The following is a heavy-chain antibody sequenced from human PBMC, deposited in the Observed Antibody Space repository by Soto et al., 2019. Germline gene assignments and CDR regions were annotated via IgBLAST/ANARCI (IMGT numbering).Heavy chain of an antibody. D-gene: IGHD7-27*01. CDR1: GGTFSSYA. V-gene: IGHV1-69*13. CDR2: IIPIFGTA. J-gene: IGHJ4*02. Sequence: ASVKVSCKASGGTFSSYAISWVRQAPGQGLEWMGGIIPIFGTANYAQKFQGRVTITADESTSTAYMELSSLRSEDTAVYYCAIGSRSGAPFYFDYWGQGTLVTVSS. CDR3: AIGSRSGAPFYFDY.